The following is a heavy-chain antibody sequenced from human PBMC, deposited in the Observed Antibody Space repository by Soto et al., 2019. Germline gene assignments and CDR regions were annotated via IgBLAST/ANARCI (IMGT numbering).Heavy chain of an antibody. CDR3: ARARSIASRRFSSWPDYYCY. J-gene: IGHJ6*01. CDR1: GYTLPSSG. CDR2: FSAYNGNT. V-gene: IGHV1-18*01. D-gene: IGHD6-6*01. Sequence: ASVLLSRKAAGYTLPSSGSSWVCPALGQGPEWMGWFSAYNGNTHYSQTLQCIVTMTTDTSTSTAYMELRSLRSDDTAVYYFARARSIASRRFSSWPDYYCY.